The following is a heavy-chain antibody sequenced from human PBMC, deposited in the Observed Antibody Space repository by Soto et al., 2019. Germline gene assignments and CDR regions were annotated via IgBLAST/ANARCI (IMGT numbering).Heavy chain of an antibody. CDR3: ARDRCSSTSCYYSYYYYGMDV. CDR2: IYYSGST. J-gene: IGHJ6*02. CDR1: GGSVSSGSYY. D-gene: IGHD2-2*01. V-gene: IGHV4-61*01. Sequence: PSETLSLTCTVSGGSVSSGSYYWSWIRQPPGKGLEWIGYIYYSGSTNYNPSLKSRVTMSVDTSKNQFSLKLSSVTAADTAVYYCARDRCSSTSCYYSYYYYGMDVWGQGTTVTVSS.